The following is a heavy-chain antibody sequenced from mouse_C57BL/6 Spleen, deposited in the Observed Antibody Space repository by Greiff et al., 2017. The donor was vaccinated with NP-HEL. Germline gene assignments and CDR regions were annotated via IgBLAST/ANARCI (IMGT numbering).Heavy chain of an antibody. V-gene: IGHV1-61*01. CDR2: IYPSDSET. CDR1: GYTFTSYW. CDR3: ARGGPYYGSFAY. Sequence: QVQLQQPGAELVRPGSSVKLSCKASGYTFTSYWMDWVKQRPGQGLEWIGNIYPSDSETHYNQQFKDKATLTVDKSSSTAYMQLSSLTSEDSAVYYCARGGPYYGSFAYWGQGTLVTVSA. D-gene: IGHD1-1*01. J-gene: IGHJ3*01.